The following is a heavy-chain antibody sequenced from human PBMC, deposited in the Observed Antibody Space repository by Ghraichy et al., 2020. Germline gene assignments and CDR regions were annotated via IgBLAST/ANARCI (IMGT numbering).Heavy chain of an antibody. J-gene: IGHJ4*02. D-gene: IGHD5-12*01. CDR3: AKGYSGYDWRGGISFASDY. Sequence: ASVKVSCKASGYTFTSYDINWVRQATGQGLEWMGWMNPNSGNTGYAQKFQGRVTMTRNTSISTAYMELSSLRSEDTAVYYCAKGYSGYDWRGGISFASDYWGQGTLVTVSS. CDR1: GYTFTSYD. V-gene: IGHV1-8*01. CDR2: MNPNSGNT.